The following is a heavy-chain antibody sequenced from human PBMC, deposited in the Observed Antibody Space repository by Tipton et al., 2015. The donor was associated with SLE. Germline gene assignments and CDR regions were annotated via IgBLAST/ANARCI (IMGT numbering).Heavy chain of an antibody. CDR3: ARGGPSWEYYYYMDV. J-gene: IGHJ6*03. D-gene: IGHD1-26*01. CDR2: INHSGST. V-gene: IGHV4-34*01. CDR1: GGSFSGYY. Sequence: LRLSCAVYGGSFSGYYWSWIRQPPGKGLEWIGEINHSGSTNYNPSLKSRVTISVDTSKNQFSLKLSSVTAADTAVYYCARGGPSWEYYYYMDVWGKETTVTVSS.